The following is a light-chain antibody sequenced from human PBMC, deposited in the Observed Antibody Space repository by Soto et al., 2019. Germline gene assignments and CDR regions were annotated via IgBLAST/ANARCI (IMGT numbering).Light chain of an antibody. CDR3: QSSDSSRSGTV. V-gene: IGLV1-40*01. CDR1: TSKVGAGYD. CDR2: GNS. J-gene: IGLJ2*01. Sequence: QSVLTQPPSVAGAPGQRVTISCTGSTSKVGAGYDVHWYQHLPGTAPKLFIYGNSNRPSGVPDRFSGSKSGTAASLAITGLQTDDEADYYCQSSDSSRSGTVFGGGTKLTVL.